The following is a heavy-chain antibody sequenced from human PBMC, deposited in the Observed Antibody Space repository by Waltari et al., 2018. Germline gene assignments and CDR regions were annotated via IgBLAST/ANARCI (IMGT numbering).Heavy chain of an antibody. CDR3: ASREAACMSQVDY. CDR2: ISSSSSYI. Sequence: EVQLVESGGGLVKPGGSLRLSCAASGFTFSSYSMNWVRQVQGKGLEWVSSISSSSSYIYYADSVKGRFTTSRDNAKNSLYLQMNSLRAEDTAGYYCASREAACMSQVDYWGQGTLVTVSS. J-gene: IGHJ4*02. CDR1: GFTFSSYS. D-gene: IGHD6-13*01. V-gene: IGHV3-21*01.